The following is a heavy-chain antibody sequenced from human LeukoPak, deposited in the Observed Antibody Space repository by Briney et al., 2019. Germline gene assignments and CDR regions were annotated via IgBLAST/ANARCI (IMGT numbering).Heavy chain of an antibody. D-gene: IGHD1-26*01. CDR3: AKDSGSYYFDY. Sequence: PGGSLRLSCAASGFTFSSYGMLWVRQAPGKGLEWVAVISYDGSNKYYADSVKGRFTISRDNSKNTLYLQMNSLRAEDTAVYYCAKDSGSYYFDYWGQGTLVTVSS. CDR2: ISYDGSNK. CDR1: GFTFSSYG. J-gene: IGHJ4*02. V-gene: IGHV3-30*18.